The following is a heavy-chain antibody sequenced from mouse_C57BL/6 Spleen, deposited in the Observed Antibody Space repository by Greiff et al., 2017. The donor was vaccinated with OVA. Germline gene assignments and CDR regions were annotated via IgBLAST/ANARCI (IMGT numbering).Heavy chain of an antibody. Sequence: EVKLMESGPGLVKPSQSLSLTCSVTGYSITSGYYWNWIRQFPGNKLEWMGYISYDGSNNYNPSLKNRISITRDTSKNQFFLKLNSVTTEDTATYYCARETALYYGSSPGVWGTGTTVTVSS. J-gene: IGHJ1*03. CDR3: ARETALYYGSSPGV. CDR1: GYSITSGYY. D-gene: IGHD1-1*01. V-gene: IGHV3-6*01. CDR2: ISYDGSN.